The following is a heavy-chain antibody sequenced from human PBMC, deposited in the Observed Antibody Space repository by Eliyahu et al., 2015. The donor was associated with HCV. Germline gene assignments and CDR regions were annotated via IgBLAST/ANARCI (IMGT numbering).Heavy chain of an antibody. CDR2: IHSSGTA. CDR3: AKNPRVGAPEDAFDV. J-gene: IGHJ3*01. CDR1: GASVSSGGHY. D-gene: IGHD3-3*01. Sequence: QVXLQESGPGLXKPSQTLSLXCTVPGASVSSGGHYWSWXRQHPDKGLEWXAYIHSSGTAHYNPSLRSRVILSKDPYENSFSLMLASVTATDTAVYYCAKNPRVGAPEDAFDVWGQGIMVAVSS. V-gene: IGHV4-31*03.